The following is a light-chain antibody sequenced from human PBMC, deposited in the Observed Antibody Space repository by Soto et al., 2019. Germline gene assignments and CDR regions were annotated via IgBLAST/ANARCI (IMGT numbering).Light chain of an antibody. CDR1: QSVSSY. J-gene: IGKJ5*01. V-gene: IGKV3-20*01. CDR2: GAS. CDR3: QQYGSSPIT. Sequence: MTPSPATLSLSPGERATLCCGASQSVSSYLAWYQQKPGQAPRLLIYGASSRATGIPDRFSGSGSGTDFTLTISRLEPEDFAVYYCQQYGSSPITFGQGTRLEI.